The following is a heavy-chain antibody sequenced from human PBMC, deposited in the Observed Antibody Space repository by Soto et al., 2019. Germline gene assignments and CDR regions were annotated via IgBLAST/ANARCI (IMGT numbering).Heavy chain of an antibody. Sequence: GGSLRLSCAASGFTFSSYGMHWVRQAPGKGLEWVAVIWYDGSNKYYADSVKGRFTISRDNSKNTLYLQMNSLRAEGTAVYYCARARLDSSGYYFDYWGQGTLVTVSS. D-gene: IGHD3-22*01. J-gene: IGHJ4*02. V-gene: IGHV3-33*01. CDR2: IWYDGSNK. CDR3: ARARLDSSGYYFDY. CDR1: GFTFSSYG.